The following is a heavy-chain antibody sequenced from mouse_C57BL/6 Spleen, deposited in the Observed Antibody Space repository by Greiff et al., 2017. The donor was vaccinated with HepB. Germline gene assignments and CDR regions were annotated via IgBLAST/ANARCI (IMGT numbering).Heavy chain of an antibody. J-gene: IGHJ3*01. D-gene: IGHD2-4*01. Sequence: QVQLQQSGPELVKPGASVKISCKASGYAFSSSWMNWVKQRPGKGLEWIGRIYPGDGDTNYNGKFKGKATLTADKSSSTAYMQLSSLTSEDSAVDFCATYDYDPAWFAYWGQGTLVTVSA. CDR3: ATYDYDPAWFAY. V-gene: IGHV1-82*01. CDR1: GYAFSSSW. CDR2: IYPGDGDT.